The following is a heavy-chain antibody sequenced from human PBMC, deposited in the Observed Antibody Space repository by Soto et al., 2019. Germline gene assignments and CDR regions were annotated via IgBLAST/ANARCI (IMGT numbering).Heavy chain of an antibody. CDR3: TTMVRPKNWFDP. V-gene: IGHV4-59*01. Sequence: SETLSLTCTVSGGSISSYYWSWIRQPPGKGLEWIGYIYYSGSTNYNPSLKSRVTISVDTSKNQFSLKLSSVTAADTAVYYCTTMVRPKNWFDPWGQGTLVTVSS. CDR2: IYYSGST. J-gene: IGHJ5*02. D-gene: IGHD3-10*01. CDR1: GGSISSYY.